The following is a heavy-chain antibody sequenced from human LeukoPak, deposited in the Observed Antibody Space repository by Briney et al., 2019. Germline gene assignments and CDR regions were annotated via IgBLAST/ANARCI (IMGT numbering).Heavy chain of an antibody. CDR2: ISSSSSYI. D-gene: IGHD5-12*01. J-gene: IGHJ6*03. CDR3: ARELYSGYAFEVYYMDV. Sequence: GGSLRLSCAASGFTFSSYSMNWVRQAPGKGLEWVSSISSSSSYIYYADSVKGRFTISRDNAKNSLYLQMNSLRAEDTAVYYCARELYSGYAFEVYYMDVWGKGTTVTVSS. V-gene: IGHV3-21*01. CDR1: GFTFSSYS.